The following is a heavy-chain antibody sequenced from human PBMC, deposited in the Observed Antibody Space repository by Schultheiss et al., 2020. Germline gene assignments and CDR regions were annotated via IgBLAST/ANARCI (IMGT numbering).Heavy chain of an antibody. V-gene: IGHV1-2*02. CDR2: INPNSGGT. CDR3: ARVMDEWFRELLYY. CDR1: GYTFTGYY. D-gene: IGHD3-10*01. Sequence: ASVKVSCKASGYTFTGYYMHWVRQAPGQGLEWMGWINPNSGGTNYAQKFQGRVTITRDTSASTAYMELSSLRSEDTAVYYCARVMDEWFRELLYYWGQGTLVTVSS. J-gene: IGHJ4*02.